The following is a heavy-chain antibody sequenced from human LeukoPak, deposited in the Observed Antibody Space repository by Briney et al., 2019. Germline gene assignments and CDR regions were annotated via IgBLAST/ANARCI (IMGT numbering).Heavy chain of an antibody. Sequence: GGSLRLSCAASGFTFSSYSMSWVRQAPGKGLEWVSAICGSGGSNYSADHVKGRFTISRDNDKNTVYLQMNSVGAEDTAFYYCPTTPALAPRYWGQGTLVTVSS. CDR2: ICGSGGSN. CDR1: GFTFSSYS. D-gene: IGHD1/OR15-1a*01. V-gene: IGHV3-23*01. CDR3: PTTPALAPRY. J-gene: IGHJ4*02.